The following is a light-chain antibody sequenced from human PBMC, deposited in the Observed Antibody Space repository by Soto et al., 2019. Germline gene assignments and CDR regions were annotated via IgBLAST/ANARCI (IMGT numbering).Light chain of an antibody. CDR3: QQYYSWPRT. CDR1: QSVSSN. Sequence: EIVMTQSPTTLSVSPGERATPSCRASQSVSSNLAWYQQKPGQAPRLLIYGASSWESGVPSRFSGSGSGTEFILTISSLQSEDFAVYYCQQYYSWPRTFGQGTKVDIK. CDR2: GAS. J-gene: IGKJ1*01. V-gene: IGKV3-15*01.